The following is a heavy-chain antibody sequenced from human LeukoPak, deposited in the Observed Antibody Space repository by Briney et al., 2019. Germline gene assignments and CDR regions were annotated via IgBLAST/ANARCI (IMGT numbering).Heavy chain of an antibody. Sequence: GSLRLSCAASGFTFATYWMSWVRQAAGKGLEWVALMSYNGGDEYYADSVQGRFTISRDNSKNTLFLQVNRLRPEDTAVYYCAKDLEGRVVVPARFYYAMDVWGQGTTVSVSS. V-gene: IGHV3-30*18. J-gene: IGHJ6*02. CDR2: MSYNGGDE. CDR3: AKDLEGRVVVPARFYYAMDV. CDR1: GFTFATYW. D-gene: IGHD2-2*01.